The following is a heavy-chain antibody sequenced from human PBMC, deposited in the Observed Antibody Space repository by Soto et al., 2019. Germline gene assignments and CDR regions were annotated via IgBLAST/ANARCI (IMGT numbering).Heavy chain of an antibody. V-gene: IGHV3-48*01. CDR2: ISSTSSTI. J-gene: IGHJ4*02. Sequence: EVQLVESGGGLVQPGGCLRLSCAASGFTFSSYSMNWVRQAPGKGLEWVSYISSTSSTIYYADSVKGRFTISRDNAKISLYLQMNSLRAEDTAVYYCARDKFGDYAVDSWGQGTLVTVSS. CDR1: GFTFSSYS. CDR3: ARDKFGDYAVDS. D-gene: IGHD4-17*01.